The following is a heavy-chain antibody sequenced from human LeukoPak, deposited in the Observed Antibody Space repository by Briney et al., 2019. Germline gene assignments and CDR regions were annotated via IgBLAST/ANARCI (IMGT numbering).Heavy chain of an antibody. D-gene: IGHD3-3*01. J-gene: IGHJ4*02. CDR2: ISGSGGST. CDR3: ARVFWSGYSYFDY. Sequence: GGSLRLSCAASGFTFSSYGMHWVRQAPGKGLEWVSAISGSGGSTYYADSVKGRFTISRDNSKNTLYLQMNSLRAEDTAVYYCARVFWSGYSYFDYWGQGTLVTVSS. V-gene: IGHV3-23*01. CDR1: GFTFSSYG.